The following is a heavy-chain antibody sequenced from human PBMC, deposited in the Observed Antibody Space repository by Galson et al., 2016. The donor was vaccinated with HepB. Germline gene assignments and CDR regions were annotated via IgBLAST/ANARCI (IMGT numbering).Heavy chain of an antibody. D-gene: IGHD3-16*02. CDR3: ARSFSLMNTFAGVIGKFDY. V-gene: IGHV1-18*04. Sequence: SVKVSCKASGYTFTSNGISWVRQAPGQGLEWTGWISGYNGNTHFAQRFQGRVTMTTDTSTNTVYMELRSLRSDDTAVYYCARSFSLMNTFAGVIGKFDYWGQGNLVTVSS. J-gene: IGHJ4*02. CDR2: ISGYNGNT. CDR1: GYTFTSNG.